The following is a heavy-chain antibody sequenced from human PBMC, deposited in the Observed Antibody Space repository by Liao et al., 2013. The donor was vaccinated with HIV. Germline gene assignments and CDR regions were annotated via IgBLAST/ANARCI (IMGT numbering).Heavy chain of an antibody. CDR3: ARTHGDYVEDAFDI. CDR2: IYNSGTT. V-gene: IGHV4-61*02. Sequence: QVQLQESGPQLVKPSQTLSLTCTVSGGSINSGSHYWSWIRQPAGKGLEWIGRIYNSGTTHYNPSLKSRVTIAVDTSKNQFSLRLNSVTAADTAVYYCARTHGDYVEDAFDIWGQGTMVTVSS. CDR1: GGSINSGSHY. D-gene: IGHD4-17*01. J-gene: IGHJ3*02.